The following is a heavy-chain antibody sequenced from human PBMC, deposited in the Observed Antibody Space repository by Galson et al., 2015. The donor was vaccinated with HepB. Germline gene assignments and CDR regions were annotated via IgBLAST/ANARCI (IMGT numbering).Heavy chain of an antibody. D-gene: IGHD1-26*01. CDR1: GYIFTTYA. V-gene: IGHV7-4-1*02. CDR3: ARGGGADP. Sequence: SVKVSCKASGYIFTTYAMNWVRQAPGQGLEWMGWINTNTGNPTYAQAFTGRFVFTLDTSVSTTYLQISRLEAEDTAVYYCARGGGADPWGQGTLVTVSS. CDR2: INTNTGNP. J-gene: IGHJ5*02.